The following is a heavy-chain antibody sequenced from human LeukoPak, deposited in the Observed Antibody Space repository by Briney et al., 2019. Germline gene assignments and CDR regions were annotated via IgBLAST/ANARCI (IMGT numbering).Heavy chain of an antibody. J-gene: IGHJ3*02. CDR1: GDSVSSNSAT. CDR3: AREGGKPWGSYRETNDAFDI. V-gene: IGHV6-1*01. CDR2: TYYRSNWYH. D-gene: IGHD3-16*02. Sequence: SQTLSLTCAISGDSVSSNSATWNWIRQSPSRGLEWLGRTYYRSNWYHDYAASVKSRITVNPDTSKNEFSLQLKSVTPEDTAVYYCAREGGKPWGSYRETNDAFDIWGQGTMVTVSS.